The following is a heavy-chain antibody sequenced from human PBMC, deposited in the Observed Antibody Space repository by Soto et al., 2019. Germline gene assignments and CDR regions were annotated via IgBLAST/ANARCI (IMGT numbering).Heavy chain of an antibody. CDR2: ISYDGSNK. V-gene: IGHV3-30-3*01. CDR3: ARDLSGSGD. CDR1: GFAFSSYA. J-gene: IGHJ4*02. Sequence: QVQLVESGGGVVQPGRSLRLSCAASGFAFSSYAMHWVRQAPGKGLEWVAVISYDGSNKYYADSVKGRFTSARENYKNTLYLQMNSLRAEDTAVYYCARDLSGSGDWGQGTLVTVSS. D-gene: IGHD3-10*01.